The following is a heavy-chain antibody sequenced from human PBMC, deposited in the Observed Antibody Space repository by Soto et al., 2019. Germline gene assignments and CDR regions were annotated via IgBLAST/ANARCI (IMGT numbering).Heavy chain of an antibody. V-gene: IGHV3-73*01. J-gene: IGHJ4*02. CDR3: TSQTSYYDILTGYSYFDY. D-gene: IGHD3-9*01. Sequence: GGSLRLSCAASGFTFSGSAMHWVRQASGKGLEWVGRIRSKANSYATAYAASVKGRFTISRDDSKNTAYLQMNSLKTEDTAVYYCTSQTSYYDILTGYSYFDYWGQGTLVTVSS. CDR1: GFTFSGSA. CDR2: IRSKANSYAT.